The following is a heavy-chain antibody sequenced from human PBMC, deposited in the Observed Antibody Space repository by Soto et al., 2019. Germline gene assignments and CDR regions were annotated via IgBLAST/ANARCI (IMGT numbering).Heavy chain of an antibody. D-gene: IGHD5-12*01. CDR2: ISSSSSYI. J-gene: IGHJ4*02. V-gene: IGHV3-21*04. Sequence: GGSLRLSCAASGFTFSSYSMNWFRQAPGKGLEWVSSISSSSSYIYYADSVKGRFTISRDNAKNSLYLQMNSLKTVDTAVYYCTCGLIVADNYWGQGTVVTVSS. CDR3: TCGLIVADNY. CDR1: GFTFSSYS.